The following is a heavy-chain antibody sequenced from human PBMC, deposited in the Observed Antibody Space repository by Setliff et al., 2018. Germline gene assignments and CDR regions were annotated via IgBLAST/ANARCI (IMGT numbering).Heavy chain of an antibody. Sequence: GASVKVSCKLSGQTLTELSIHWVRQAPGKGLEWMGGFDPDDGETVYAQKFQGRVTMTEDTSTNTAYMELSSLRSEDTAVYYCATCVGTSWYDYNFYMDVWGRGTTVTVSS. CDR2: FDPDDGET. D-gene: IGHD1-26*01. CDR1: GQTLTELS. V-gene: IGHV1-24*01. CDR3: ATCVGTSWYDYNFYMDV. J-gene: IGHJ6*03.